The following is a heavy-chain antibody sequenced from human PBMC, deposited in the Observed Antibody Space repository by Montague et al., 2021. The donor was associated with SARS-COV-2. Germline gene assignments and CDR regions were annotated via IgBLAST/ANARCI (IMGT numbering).Heavy chain of an antibody. V-gene: IGHV4-38-2*02. D-gene: IGHD3-3*01. Sequence: SETLSLTCSVSGFSISSGYYWGWIRQTPGKGLEWIGSRYQNGATYYSPSLKRPVTILLDTSKNQFSLSLTSVTAADTAVYYCARAGVGIFALSYFDSWGQGSLVTVSS. CDR2: RYQNGAT. J-gene: IGHJ4*02. CDR1: GFSISSGYY. CDR3: ARAGVGIFALSYFDS.